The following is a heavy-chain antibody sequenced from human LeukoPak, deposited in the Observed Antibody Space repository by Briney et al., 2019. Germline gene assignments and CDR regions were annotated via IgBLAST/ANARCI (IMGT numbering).Heavy chain of an antibody. CDR2: IYSGGTT. Sequence: ETLSLTCAVYGGSFSGYYWSWVRQAPGKGLEWVSVIYSGGTTYYADSVKGRFTISRDNSKNTLYLQMNGLRAEDTAVYYCARAPSGYDPIDYWGQGTLVTVSS. D-gene: IGHD5-12*01. J-gene: IGHJ4*02. CDR3: ARAPSGYDPIDY. CDR1: GGSFSGYY. V-gene: IGHV3-53*01.